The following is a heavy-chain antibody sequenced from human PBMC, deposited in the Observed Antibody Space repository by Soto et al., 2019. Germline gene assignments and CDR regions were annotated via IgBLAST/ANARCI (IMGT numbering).Heavy chain of an antibody. CDR2: IYYSGST. Sequence: SSEPLCHSSTVAGGSISSYYWRCIRQTQGKGLEWIGYIYYSGSTNYNPSLKSRVTISVDTSKNQFSLKLSSVTAADTAVYYCARARFPDAFDIWGQGTMVTGSS. CDR1: GGSISSYY. J-gene: IGHJ3*02. V-gene: IGHV4-59*01. CDR3: ARARFPDAFDI.